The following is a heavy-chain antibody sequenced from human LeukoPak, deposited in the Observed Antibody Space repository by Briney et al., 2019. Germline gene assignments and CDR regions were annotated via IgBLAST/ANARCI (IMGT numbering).Heavy chain of an antibody. CDR3: ASFYDNSGRDY. CDR2: IGTSASNI. J-gene: IGHJ4*02. V-gene: IGHV3-48*03. Sequence: GGSLRLSCAAPRFTFSTYEMNWVRQAPGKGLEWVSYIGTSASNIYYADSVKGRFTISRDNAKNSLYLQMNSLRAEDTAVYYCASFYDNSGRDYWGQGTLVTVSS. CDR1: RFTFSTYE. D-gene: IGHD3-22*01.